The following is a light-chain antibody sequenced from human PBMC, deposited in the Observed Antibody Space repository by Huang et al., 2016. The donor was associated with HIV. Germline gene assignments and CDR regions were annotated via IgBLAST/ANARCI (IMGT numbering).Light chain of an antibody. V-gene: IGKV3-15*01. CDR2: GVS. Sequence: EVVLTQSPATLSVSPGEGATLSCRASQSVSINLAWFQQKPGQPPRRLIYGVSTRATGIPPRFSGSGSGTDFTLTISSLQSEDFAVYYCHQYNTWPRTFGQGTKVEI. CDR1: QSVSIN. J-gene: IGKJ1*01. CDR3: HQYNTWPRT.